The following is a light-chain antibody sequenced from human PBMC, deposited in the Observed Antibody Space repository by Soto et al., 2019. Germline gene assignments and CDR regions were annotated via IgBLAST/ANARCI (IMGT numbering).Light chain of an antibody. CDR3: TSYAGSDNFCV. CDR2: EVS. CDR1: SSEVGGYNY. Sequence: QSARTQPPSASGSPGQSVTISCIGTSSEVGGYNYVSWYQQYPGKAPKLMIYEVSKRPSGVPDRFSGFKSGNTASLTVSGLQPEDEADYYCTSYAGSDNFCVFGTGTKVTVL. J-gene: IGLJ1*01. V-gene: IGLV2-8*01.